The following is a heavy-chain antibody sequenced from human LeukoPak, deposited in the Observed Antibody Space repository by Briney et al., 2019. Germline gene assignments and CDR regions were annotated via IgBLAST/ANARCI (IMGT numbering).Heavy chain of an antibody. V-gene: IGHV3-30*02. CDR2: IRYDGNNK. CDR1: GFTFSTYG. Sequence: GGSLRLSCAASGFTFSTYGMHWVRQAPGKGLEWVTFIRYDGNNKYYADSVKGRFTISRDNSKNTLYLQMNSLRAEDTAVYYCAKRLAAAGSLDYWGQGTLVTVSS. D-gene: IGHD6-13*01. J-gene: IGHJ4*02. CDR3: AKRLAAAGSLDY.